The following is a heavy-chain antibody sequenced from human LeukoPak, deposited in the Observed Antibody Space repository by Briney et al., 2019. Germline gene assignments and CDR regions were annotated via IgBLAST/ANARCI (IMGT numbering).Heavy chain of an antibody. CDR2: IYYSGST. CDR3: ARDFGYGSGSYYFDY. J-gene: IGHJ4*02. V-gene: IGHV4-59*01. D-gene: IGHD3-10*01. CDR1: GGSISSYY. Sequence: PSETLSLTCTVSGGSISSYYWSWIRQPPGKGLEWIGYIYYSGSTNYNPSLKSRVTISVDTSKNQFSLKLSSVTAADTAVYYCARDFGYGSGSYYFDYWGQGTLVTVSS.